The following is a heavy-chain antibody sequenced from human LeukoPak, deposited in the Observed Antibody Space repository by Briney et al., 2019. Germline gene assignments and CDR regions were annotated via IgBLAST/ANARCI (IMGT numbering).Heavy chain of an antibody. D-gene: IGHD6-13*01. CDR3: ASALKRGSAGTLIDH. V-gene: IGHV1-8*01. CDR2: MNPNSGNT. Sequence: VASVKVSCKASGYSFTSHDINWVRQATGQGLKWMGWMNPNSGNTGYAQKFQDRVTMTRNTSISTAYLELSSLGSEDTAMYYCASALKRGSAGTLIDHWGQGTLVTVSS. J-gene: IGHJ4*02. CDR1: GYSFTSHD.